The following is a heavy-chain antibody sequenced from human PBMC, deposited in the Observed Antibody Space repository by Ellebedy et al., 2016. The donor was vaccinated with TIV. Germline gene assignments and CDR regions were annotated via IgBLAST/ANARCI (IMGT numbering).Heavy chain of an antibody. V-gene: IGHV4-4*07. CDR1: GGSIRSYY. Sequence: SETLSLXXTVSGGSIRSYYWSWIRQPAGKGLEWIGRIYTSGSTNYNPSLQSRVAMSLDSSKTQFSLELKSVTAADTAVYFCARSCSPSCWECLEYWGQGVLVTVSS. CDR2: IYTSGST. CDR3: ARSCSPSCWECLEY. J-gene: IGHJ4*02. D-gene: IGHD2-2*01.